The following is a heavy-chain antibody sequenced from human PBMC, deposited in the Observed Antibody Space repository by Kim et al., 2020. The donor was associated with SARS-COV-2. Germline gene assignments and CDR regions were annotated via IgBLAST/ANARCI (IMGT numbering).Heavy chain of an antibody. CDR2: NIVSGAS. J-gene: IGHJ4*02. Sequence: GGSLRLSCAASGFTFRTYNMAWVRQAPGKGLEWVSTNIVSGASYYVDSVKGRFTISRDNSKNTLFLQMNSLRAEDTAVYYCAKGLSDTYYVNELAEWGQGTLVTVSS. D-gene: IGHD3-10*02. V-gene: IGHV3-23*01. CDR3: AKGLSDTYYVNELAE. CDR1: GFTFRTYN.